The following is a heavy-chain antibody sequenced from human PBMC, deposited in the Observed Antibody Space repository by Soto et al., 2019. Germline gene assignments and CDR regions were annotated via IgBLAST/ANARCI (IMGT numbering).Heavy chain of an antibody. V-gene: IGHV3-33*01. CDR1: GFTFSSYG. Sequence: QVQLVESGGGVVQPGRSLRLSCAASGFTFSSYGMHWVRQAPGKGLEWVAVIWYDGSNYYYADSVKGRFAISRENSKNTLYLQMTSLRAEDTAVYYCARPNSIVATRRFYFDYWGQGTLVTVSS. D-gene: IGHD5-12*01. CDR3: ARPNSIVATRRFYFDY. J-gene: IGHJ4*02. CDR2: IWYDGSNY.